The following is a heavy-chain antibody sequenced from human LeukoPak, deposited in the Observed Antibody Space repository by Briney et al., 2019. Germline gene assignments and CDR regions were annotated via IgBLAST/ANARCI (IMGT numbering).Heavy chain of an antibody. CDR2: IYTSGST. V-gene: IGHV4-4*07. CDR1: GGSISSYY. J-gene: IGHJ6*03. Sequence: SETLSLTCTVSGGSISSYYWSWIRQPAGKGLEWIGRIYTSGSTNYNPSLKSRVTMSVDTSKNQFSLKLSSVTAADTAVYYCARNRGSTVTTDHYYYYYMDVWGKGTTVIVSS. CDR3: ARNRGSTVTTDHYYYYYMDV. D-gene: IGHD4-11*01.